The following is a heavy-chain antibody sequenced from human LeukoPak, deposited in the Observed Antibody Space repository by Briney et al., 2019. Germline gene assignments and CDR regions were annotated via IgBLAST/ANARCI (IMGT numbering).Heavy chain of an antibody. Sequence: GGTLRLSCAASGFTFSSYGMSWVRQAPGKGLEWASAISGSGGSTYYADSVKGRFTISRDNSKNTLYLQMNSLRAEDTAVYYCAKDLDYYGSGSYYKNWGQGTLVTVSS. V-gene: IGHV3-23*01. CDR3: AKDLDYYGSGSYYKN. J-gene: IGHJ4*02. CDR2: ISGSGGST. D-gene: IGHD3-10*01. CDR1: GFTFSSYG.